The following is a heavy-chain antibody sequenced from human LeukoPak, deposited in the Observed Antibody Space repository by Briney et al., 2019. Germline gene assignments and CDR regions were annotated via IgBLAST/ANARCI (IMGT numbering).Heavy chain of an antibody. V-gene: IGHV3-21*01. Sequence: GGSLRLSCAASGFTFSSYSMNWVRQAPGKGLEWVSSISSSSSYIYYADSVKGRFTISRDNAKNSLYLQMNSLRAEDTAVYYCARDRREFRGGAFDIWGQGTMVTVSS. CDR3: ARDRREFRGGAFDI. CDR1: GFTFSSYS. J-gene: IGHJ3*02. CDR2: ISSSSSYI. D-gene: IGHD3-10*01.